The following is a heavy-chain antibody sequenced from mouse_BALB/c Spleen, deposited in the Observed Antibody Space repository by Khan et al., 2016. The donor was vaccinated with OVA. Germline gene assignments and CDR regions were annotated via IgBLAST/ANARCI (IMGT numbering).Heavy chain of an antibody. V-gene: IGHV5-6*01. Sequence: EVKLLESGGDLVKTGGSLKLSCAASGFTFSTYGMSWVRQTPDKRLEWVATISSGGHYTYHIDSVTGRFTISRDNAKNILFLQMTSLRSEDTAMXYCARLAYYYNSEAFDYWGQGTLVTVSA. CDR3: ARLAYYYNSEAFDY. CDR2: ISSGGHYT. CDR1: GFTFSTYG. D-gene: IGHD1-1*02. J-gene: IGHJ3*01.